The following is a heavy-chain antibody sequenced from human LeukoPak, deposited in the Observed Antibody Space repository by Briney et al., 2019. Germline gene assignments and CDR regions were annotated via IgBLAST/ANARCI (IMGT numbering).Heavy chain of an antibody. CDR2: IYYSGST. V-gene: IGHV4-34*01. J-gene: IGHJ4*02. Sequence: SETLSLTCAVYGGSFSGYYWSWIRQHPGKGLEWIGYIYYSGSTYYNPSLKSRVTISVDMSKNQFSLKLSSVTAADTAIFYCAEDNSNYNFDYWGQGTLVTVSS. CDR1: GGSFSGYY. D-gene: IGHD4-11*01. CDR3: AEDNSNYNFDY.